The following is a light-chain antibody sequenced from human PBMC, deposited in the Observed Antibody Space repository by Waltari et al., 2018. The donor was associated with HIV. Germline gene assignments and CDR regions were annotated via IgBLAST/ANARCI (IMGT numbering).Light chain of an antibody. V-gene: IGLV2-14*03. Sequence: QSALTQTASVSGSPGQSITISCTGTTRDVAGYNSVSWYQQRPAKAPKLVILEVSSRPSGVSNRFSGSKSGNTASLTISGLQAEDEAYYYCSSYTSSDTVVFGGGTKVTVL. J-gene: IGLJ2*01. CDR2: EVS. CDR3: SSYTSSDTVV. CDR1: TRDVAGYNS.